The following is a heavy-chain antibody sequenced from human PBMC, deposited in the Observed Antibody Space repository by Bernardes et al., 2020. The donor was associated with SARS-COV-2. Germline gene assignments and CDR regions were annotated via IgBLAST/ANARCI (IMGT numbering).Heavy chain of an antibody. CDR2: IYYSGST. Sequence: SETLSLTRTVSGVSISSYHWSWIRQPPGKGLEWIGYIYYSGSTNYNPSLKSRVPISVDMSKNQFFLKLTSVTAAVTAVYYCARHKRRRGWSQSGQAFDICGQGTIVTVSS. CDR1: GVSISSYH. J-gene: IGHJ3*02. D-gene: IGHD6-19*01. CDR3: ARHKRRRGWSQSGQAFDI. V-gene: IGHV4-59*08.